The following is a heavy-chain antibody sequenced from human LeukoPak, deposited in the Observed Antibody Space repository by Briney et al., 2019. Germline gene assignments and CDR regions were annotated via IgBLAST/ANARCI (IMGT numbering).Heavy chain of an antibody. V-gene: IGHV4-59*08. Sequence: SQTLSLTCTVSGGSTSSYYWTWIRQPPGEGLEWIGYIYDSRSTNYNPSLNSRVTISADASKNQFSLKLNSVTAADTAVYYCARRNVLTEGEAFDIWGQGTMVTVSS. CDR2: IYDSRST. J-gene: IGHJ3*02. CDR1: GGSTSSYY. CDR3: ARRNVLTEGEAFDI. D-gene: IGHD3-9*01.